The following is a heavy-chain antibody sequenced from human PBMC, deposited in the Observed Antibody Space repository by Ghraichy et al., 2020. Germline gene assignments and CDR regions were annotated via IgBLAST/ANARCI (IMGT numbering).Heavy chain of an antibody. Sequence: SETLSLTCAVSGYSISSGHYWGWIRQSPGKGLEWIGDIYRTGSTYYNPSLKSRVTISVDTSKTQFSLKVSSVTAADTAVYYCARELVVAAQFDYWGQGTLVTVSS. CDR3: ARELVVAAQFDY. V-gene: IGHV4-38-2*02. CDR1: GYSISSGHY. D-gene: IGHD2-15*01. J-gene: IGHJ4*02. CDR2: IYRTGST.